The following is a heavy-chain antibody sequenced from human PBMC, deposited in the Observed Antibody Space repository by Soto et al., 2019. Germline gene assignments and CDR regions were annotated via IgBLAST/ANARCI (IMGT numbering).Heavy chain of an antibody. J-gene: IGHJ6*02. D-gene: IGHD6-19*01. CDR2: IIPILGIA. Sequence: QVQLVHSGAEVKKPGSSVKVSCKASGGTFSSYTISCVRQDPGQGLEWMGRIIPILGIANYAQKFQGRVTITADKSTSTAYMELSSLSSEDKAVYYCATRPRIAVAEFDGMDVWGQGTTVTVSS. V-gene: IGHV1-69*02. CDR1: GGTFSSYT. CDR3: ATRPRIAVAEFDGMDV.